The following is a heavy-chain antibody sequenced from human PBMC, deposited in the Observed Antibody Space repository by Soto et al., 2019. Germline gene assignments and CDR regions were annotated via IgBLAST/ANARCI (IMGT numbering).Heavy chain of an antibody. CDR2: IGAYNGDT. V-gene: IGHV1-18*04. CDR3: ARGHAGGLRGGVSY. D-gene: IGHD2-15*01. Sequence: ASVKVSCKTSGYTFTNYGITWVRQAPGQGLKWMGWIGAYNGDTNYAQKFQGRVIMTTDTSTTTAYMELRSLRSDDTAVYYCARGHAGGLRGGVSYWGPGTMVTVYS. J-gene: IGHJ4*02. CDR1: GYTFTNYG.